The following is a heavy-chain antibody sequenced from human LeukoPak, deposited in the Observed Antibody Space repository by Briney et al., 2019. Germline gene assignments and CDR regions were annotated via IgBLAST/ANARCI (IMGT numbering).Heavy chain of an antibody. Sequence: SVKVSCKASGGTFSSYAISWVRQAPGQGLEWMGGIIPIFGTANYAQKFQGRVTITTDESTSTAYMVLSSLRSEDTAVYHCARVGGSYRNPLLDYWGQGTLVTVSS. V-gene: IGHV1-69*05. J-gene: IGHJ4*02. CDR2: IIPIFGTA. CDR3: ARVGGSYRNPLLDY. D-gene: IGHD1-26*01. CDR1: GGTFSSYA.